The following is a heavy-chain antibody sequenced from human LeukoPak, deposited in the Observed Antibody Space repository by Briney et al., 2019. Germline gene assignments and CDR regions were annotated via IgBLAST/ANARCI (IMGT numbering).Heavy chain of an antibody. CDR1: GGSMSSGGYY. V-gene: IGHV4-31*03. Sequence: SQTLSLTCTVSGGSMSSGGYYWSWIRQHPGKGLEWIGYIYYSGSTYYNPSLKSRVTISVDTSKNQFSLKLSSVTAADTAVYYCARECNDFRRCDAFDIWGQGTMVTVSS. CDR2: IYYSGST. CDR3: ARECNDFRRCDAFDI. D-gene: IGHD1-1*01. J-gene: IGHJ3*02.